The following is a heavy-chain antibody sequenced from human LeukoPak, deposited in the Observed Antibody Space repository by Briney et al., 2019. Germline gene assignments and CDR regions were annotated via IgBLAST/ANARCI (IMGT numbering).Heavy chain of an antibody. D-gene: IGHD3-3*01. J-gene: IGHJ5*02. Sequence: ASVKVSCKASGYTFTSYGISWVRQAPGQGLEWMGWISAYNGNTDYAQHLHGRVTMTTDTSTSTAYMELRSLRSDDSAVYYCALNTIFGVVRFFDPWGQGTLVTVSS. CDR1: GYTFTSYG. CDR3: ALNTIFGVVRFFDP. V-gene: IGHV1-18*01. CDR2: ISAYNGNT.